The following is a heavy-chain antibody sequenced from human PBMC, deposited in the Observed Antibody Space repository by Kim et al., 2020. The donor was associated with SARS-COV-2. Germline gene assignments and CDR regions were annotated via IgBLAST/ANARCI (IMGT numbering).Heavy chain of an antibody. CDR3: VIRWVVVPAASHYYYGMDV. J-gene: IGHJ6*02. CDR1: GFTFSSYA. V-gene: IGHV3-23*01. Sequence: GGSLRLSCAASGFTFSSYAMSWVRQAPGKGLEWVSAISGSGGSTYYADSVKGRFTISRDNSKNTLYLQMNSLRAEDTAVYYCVIRWVVVPAASHYYYGMDVWGQGTTVTVSS. D-gene: IGHD2-2*01. CDR2: ISGSGGST.